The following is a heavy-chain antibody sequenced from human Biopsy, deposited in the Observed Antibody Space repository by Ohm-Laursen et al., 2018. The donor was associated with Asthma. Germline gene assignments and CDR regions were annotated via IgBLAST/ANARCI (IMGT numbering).Heavy chain of an antibody. J-gene: IGHJ3*02. CDR1: GFSFNSYG. V-gene: IGHV3-30*18. CDR2: MSFDGRQT. D-gene: IGHD3-3*01. Sequence: SSLRLSFTPPGFSFNSYGMHWVRQAPGKGLEWVAVMSFDGRQTYYADSVKGRFTISRDNSKNTLYLQMNSLRAEDTAVYYCAKERYYDFWSGYPIWGQGTMVTVSS. CDR3: AKERYYDFWSGYPI.